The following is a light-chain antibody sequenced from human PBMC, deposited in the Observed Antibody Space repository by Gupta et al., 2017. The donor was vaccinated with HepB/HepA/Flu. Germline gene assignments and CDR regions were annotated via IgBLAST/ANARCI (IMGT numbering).Light chain of an antibody. CDR3: QAWDLTTAV. V-gene: IGLV3-1*01. CDR1: NLGDMS. J-gene: IGLJ2*01. CDR2: QHN. Sequence: SYELIQPPSLSVSPGQPASLTCSGHNLGDMSVSWYRQKPGQSPELVIYQHNKRPSGIPERCSGSNSGNTATLTIGGTQATDEADFYCQAWDLTTAVFGGGTKLTVL.